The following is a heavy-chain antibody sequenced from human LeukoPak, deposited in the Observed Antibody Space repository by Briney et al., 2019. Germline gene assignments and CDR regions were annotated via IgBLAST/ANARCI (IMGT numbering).Heavy chain of an antibody. D-gene: IGHD3-22*01. V-gene: IGHV1-69*13. CDR3: ARDLYYYDSSGYYRLDY. J-gene: IGHJ4*02. CDR2: IIPIFGTA. Sequence: SVKVSCKASGGTFSSYAISWVRQAPGQGLEWMGGIIPIFGTANYAQKFQGRVTITADESTSTAYMELSSLRSEDTAVYYCARDLYYYDSSGYYRLDYWGQETLVPVSS. CDR1: GGTFSSYA.